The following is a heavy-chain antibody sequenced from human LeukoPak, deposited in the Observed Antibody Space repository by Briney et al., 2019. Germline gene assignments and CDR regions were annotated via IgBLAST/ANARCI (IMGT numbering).Heavy chain of an antibody. CDR2: ISSSSSYI. D-gene: IGHD3-10*01. V-gene: IGHV3-21*01. Sequence: PGGSLRLSCAASGFTFSSYTMNWVRQAPGKGLEWVSFISSSSSYIYCADSVKGRFTISRDNAKNSLYLQMNSLRAEDTAVYYCATGYGSGSYYWGQGTLVTVSS. CDR1: GFTFSSYT. CDR3: ATGYGSGSYY. J-gene: IGHJ4*02.